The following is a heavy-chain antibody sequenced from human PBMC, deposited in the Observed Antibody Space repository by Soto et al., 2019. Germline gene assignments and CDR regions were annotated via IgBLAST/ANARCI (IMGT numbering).Heavy chain of an antibody. CDR2: INHNGRT. J-gene: IGHJ4*02. V-gene: IGHV4-34*01. D-gene: IGHD3-9*01. CDR1: GGSFSDYY. Sequence: LSLTCAVYGGSFSDYYWSWIRQPPGKGLEWIGEINHNGRTNYNPSLKSRVTMSLDTSKNQFSLRLSSVTAADTAVYYCAGIPYYDILTGFGPVGYWGQGTLVTAPQ. CDR3: AGIPYYDILTGFGPVGY.